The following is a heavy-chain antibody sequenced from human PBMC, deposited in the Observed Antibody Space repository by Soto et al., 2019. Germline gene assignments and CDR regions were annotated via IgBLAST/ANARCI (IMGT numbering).Heavy chain of an antibody. V-gene: IGHV3-30*18. Sequence: QVQLVESGGGVVQPGRSLRLSCAASGFTFSSYGMHWVRQAPGKGLEWVAVISYDGSNKYYADSVKGRFTISRDNSNNTLYLQMNSLRAEDTAVYYCAKAVRGYWGQGTLVTVSS. CDR3: AKAVRGY. J-gene: IGHJ4*02. CDR2: ISYDGSNK. CDR1: GFTFSSYG.